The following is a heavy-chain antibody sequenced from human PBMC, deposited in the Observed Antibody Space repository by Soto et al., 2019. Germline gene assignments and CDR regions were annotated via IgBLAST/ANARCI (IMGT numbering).Heavy chain of an antibody. V-gene: IGHV3-23*01. CDR3: VKEHGDSFSDY. J-gene: IGHJ4*02. D-gene: IGHD2-21*01. CDR1: GFTFSTYA. CDR2: IINTGVRT. Sequence: EVQLLASGGGLVQPGGSLRLSCAASGFTFSTYAMSWVRQAPGKGLDWISAIINTGVRTYYADSVKGRFTISRDNPKNTVYLQMNSLRAEDTAVYYCVKEHGDSFSDYWGQGTLVTVSS.